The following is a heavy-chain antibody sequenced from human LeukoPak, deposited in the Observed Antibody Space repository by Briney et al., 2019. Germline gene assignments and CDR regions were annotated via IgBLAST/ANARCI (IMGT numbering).Heavy chain of an antibody. CDR3: ARDGYYDSSGYYYGGNWFDP. J-gene: IGHJ5*02. CDR1: GYSISSGYY. V-gene: IGHV4-38-2*02. CDR2: IYHSGST. D-gene: IGHD3-22*01. Sequence: SETLSLTCTVSGYSISSGYYWGWIRQPPGKGLEWIGSIYHSGSTYYNPSLKSRVTISVDTSKNQFSLKLSSVTAADTAVYYCARDGYYDSSGYYYGGNWFDPWGQGTLVTVSS.